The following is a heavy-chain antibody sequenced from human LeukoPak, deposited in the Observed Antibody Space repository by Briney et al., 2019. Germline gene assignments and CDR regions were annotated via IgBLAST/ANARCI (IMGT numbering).Heavy chain of an antibody. CDR3: ARTTEAHSWRTRYYDYYMDV. D-gene: IGHD6-13*01. J-gene: IGHJ6*03. CDR2: IYYSGST. Sequence: SETLSLTCTVSGGSISSYYWSWIRQPPGKVLEWIGYIYYSGSTNYNPSLKSRVTISVDTSKNQFSLKLSSVTAADTAVYYCARTTEAHSWRTRYYDYYMDVWGKGTTVTVSS. V-gene: IGHV4-59*01. CDR1: GGSISSYY.